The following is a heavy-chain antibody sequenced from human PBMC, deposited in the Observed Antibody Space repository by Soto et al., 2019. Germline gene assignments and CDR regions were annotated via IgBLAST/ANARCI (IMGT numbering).Heavy chain of an antibody. Sequence: QVQLQQWGAGLLKPSETLSLTCAVYGGSFSGYYWCWIRQPPGKGLEWIGEINHSGSTNYNPSLKSRVTISVDTSKNQVSLKLSSVTAADTAVYYCARVTGRYYYGMDVWGQGTTVTVSS. CDR1: GGSFSGYY. V-gene: IGHV4-34*01. J-gene: IGHJ6*02. CDR3: ARVTGRYYYGMDV. CDR2: INHSGST.